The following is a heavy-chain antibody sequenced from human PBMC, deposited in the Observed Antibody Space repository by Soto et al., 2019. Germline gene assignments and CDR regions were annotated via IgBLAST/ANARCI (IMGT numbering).Heavy chain of an antibody. Sequence: SQTLSLTCAISGGSVSSNSAAWNWIRQSPSRGLEWLGRTYYRSKWYNDYAVSVKSRITINPDTSKNQFSLQLNSVTPEDTAVYYCARAIRGCSSTSCYGVNWFDPWGQGTLVTVSS. CDR1: GGSVSSNSAA. V-gene: IGHV6-1*01. CDR3: ARAIRGCSSTSCYGVNWFDP. J-gene: IGHJ5*02. D-gene: IGHD2-2*01. CDR2: TYYRSKWYN.